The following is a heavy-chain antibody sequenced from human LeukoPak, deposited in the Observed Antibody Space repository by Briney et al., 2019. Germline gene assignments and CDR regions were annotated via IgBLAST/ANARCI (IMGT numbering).Heavy chain of an antibody. V-gene: IGHV4-4*02. CDR3: ARESGPFCPFGY. CDR1: GGSISGTNW. Sequence: SGTLSLTCGVSGGSISGTNWWSWVRQPPGQGLEWIGEISLAGQTNYNPSLNGRVTMSLDKSSNQLSLHLTSVTAADTATYFCARESGPFCPFGYWGQGTLVIVSS. CDR2: ISLAGQT. D-gene: IGHD1-26*01. J-gene: IGHJ4*02.